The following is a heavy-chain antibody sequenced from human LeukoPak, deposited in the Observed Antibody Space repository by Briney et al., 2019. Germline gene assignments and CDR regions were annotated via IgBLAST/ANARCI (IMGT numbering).Heavy chain of an antibody. CDR1: GVSISGNY. D-gene: IGHD3-10*01. J-gene: IGHJ4*02. CDR2: ISYTGST. V-gene: IGHV4-59*01. Sequence: PSETLSLTCTVSGVSISGNYWSWIRQHPGNGLEWIGYISYTGSTTYNSSLKSRVTISLDTSQNQFSLKLTSVTPADTAVYYCAKTAKYYYGSETYYFFEYWGQGTLVTVSS. CDR3: AKTAKYYYGSETYYFFEY.